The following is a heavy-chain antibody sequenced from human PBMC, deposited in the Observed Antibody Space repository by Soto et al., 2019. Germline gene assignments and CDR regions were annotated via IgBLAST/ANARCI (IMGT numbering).Heavy chain of an antibody. CDR2: IYYSGST. J-gene: IGHJ5*02. CDR3: ARVTTAAGPPNWFDP. V-gene: IGHV4-59*01. Sequence: SETLSLTCTVSGFTISSYYWSWIRQPPGKGLEWIGYIYYSGSTNYNPSLKSRVTISVDTSKNRFSLKLSSVTAADTAVYYCARVTTAAGPPNWFDPWGQGTLVTVSS. CDR1: GFTISSYY. D-gene: IGHD6-13*01.